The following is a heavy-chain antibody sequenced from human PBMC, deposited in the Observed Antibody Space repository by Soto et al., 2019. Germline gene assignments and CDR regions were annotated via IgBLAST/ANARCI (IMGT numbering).Heavy chain of an antibody. CDR3: ARDSAAQTYYYYYYMDV. CDR2: ISSSGSTI. V-gene: IGHV3-11*01. CDR1: GFTFSDYY. Sequence: GGPLRLSCAASGFTFSDYYMSWIRQAPGKGLEWVSYISSSGSTIYYADSVKGRFTISRDNAKNSLYLQMNSLRAEDTAVYYCARDSAAQTYYYYYYMDVWGKGTTVTVSS. J-gene: IGHJ6*03. D-gene: IGHD6-13*01.